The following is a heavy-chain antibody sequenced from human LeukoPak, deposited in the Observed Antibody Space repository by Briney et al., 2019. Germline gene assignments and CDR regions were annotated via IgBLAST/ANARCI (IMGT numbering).Heavy chain of an antibody. Sequence: SETLSLTCNVSGVSIGGYYWSWLRQPPGKGLEWLGYTHHSGTTNYNPSLEGRVTESVDTSKNQFSLKLSSVTAADTAVYYCARHGAGRLDYWGQGTLVTVSS. CDR3: ARHGAGRLDY. J-gene: IGHJ4*02. D-gene: IGHD6-19*01. V-gene: IGHV4-59*08. CDR2: THHSGTT. CDR1: GVSIGGYY.